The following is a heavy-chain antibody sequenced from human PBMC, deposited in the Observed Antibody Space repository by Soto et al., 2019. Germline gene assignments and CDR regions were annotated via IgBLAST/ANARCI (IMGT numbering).Heavy chain of an antibody. V-gene: IGHV2-5*01. J-gene: IGHJ5*02. Sequence: QITLKESGPTLVKPTQTLTLTCTFSGFSLTTPGAGVGWIRQPPGKALEWLALIYWNDDNRYSPSLKSRLTITKDTSKYQVVLIMTNMDPVDTATYYCAHRGYGDYPRDNWFDPWGQGVPVIVSS. CDR3: AHRGYGDYPRDNWFDP. CDR1: GFSLTTPGAG. D-gene: IGHD4-17*01. CDR2: IYWNDDN.